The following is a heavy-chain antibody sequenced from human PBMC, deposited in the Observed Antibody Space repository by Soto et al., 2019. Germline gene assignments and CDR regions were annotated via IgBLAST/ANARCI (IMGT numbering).Heavy chain of an antibody. J-gene: IGHJ5*02. D-gene: IGHD3-22*01. Sequence: PSETLSLTCAVYGGSFSGYYWSWIRQPPGKGLEWIGEINHSGSTNYNPSLKSRVTISVDTSKNQFSLKLSSVTAADTAVYYCARGLTDYYDSSGYLNWFDPWGQGTLVTVSS. V-gene: IGHV4-34*01. CDR3: ARGLTDYYDSSGYLNWFDP. CDR2: INHSGST. CDR1: GGSFSGYY.